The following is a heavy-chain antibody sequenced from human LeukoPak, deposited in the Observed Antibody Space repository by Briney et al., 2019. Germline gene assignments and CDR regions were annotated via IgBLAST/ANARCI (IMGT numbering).Heavy chain of an antibody. CDR3: AMTNTKAYGGSAFDI. V-gene: IGHV5-51*01. Sequence: GESLKISCQVSGYSFSTYWIGWVRQMPGKGLEWVGIIYLDNSDTRYSPSFQGQVTISADKSIRTAYLQWTSLKASDTAIYYCAMTNTKAYGGSAFDIWGQGTMVIVSS. J-gene: IGHJ3*02. CDR1: GYSFSTYW. D-gene: IGHD4-17*01. CDR2: IYLDNSDT.